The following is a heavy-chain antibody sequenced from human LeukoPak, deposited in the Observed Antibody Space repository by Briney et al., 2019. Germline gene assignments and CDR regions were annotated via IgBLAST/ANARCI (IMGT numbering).Heavy chain of an antibody. CDR2: INRNIGVT. D-gene: IGHD3-3*01. J-gene: IGHJ4*02. V-gene: IGHV1-2*02. CDR3: ARGSDDFWSGYSQSY. CDR1: GYTFTGYY. Sequence: ASVKVSCKASGYTFTGYYMRWGRQAPGQGLGWRGWINRNIGVTNSAQKFQGRVTMTRDTSISTAYMELSRMRSDETGVYYRARGSDDFWSGYSQSYWGQGTLVTVSS.